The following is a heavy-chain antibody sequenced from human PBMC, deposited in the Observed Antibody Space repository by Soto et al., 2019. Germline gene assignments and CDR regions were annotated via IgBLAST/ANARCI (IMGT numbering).Heavy chain of an antibody. CDR3: ARASKKGSSGYYYGY. Sequence: SETLSLTCTVSGGSISSGGYYWSWIRQHPGKGLEWIGYIYYSGSTYYNPSLKSRVTISVDTSKNQFSLKLSSVTAADTAVYYCARASKKGSSGYYYGYWGQGTLVTVSS. CDR1: GGSISSGGYY. J-gene: IGHJ4*02. V-gene: IGHV4-31*03. CDR2: IYYSGST. D-gene: IGHD3-22*01.